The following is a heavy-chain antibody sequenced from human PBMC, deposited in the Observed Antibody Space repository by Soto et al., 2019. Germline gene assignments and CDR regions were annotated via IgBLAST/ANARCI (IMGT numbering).Heavy chain of an antibody. CDR3: AAELGRRNSAY. J-gene: IGHJ4*02. CDR1: GFTFTNSA. Sequence: GASVKVSCKASGFTFTNSAVQWVRQARGQRIEWIGWIGVGSGSPNYAQKFQERVTITRDMSTTTAYMELSSLRSEDTAIYYCAAELGRRNSAYLGQGTLVTVSS. V-gene: IGHV1-58*01. D-gene: IGHD3-3*02. CDR2: IGVGSGSP.